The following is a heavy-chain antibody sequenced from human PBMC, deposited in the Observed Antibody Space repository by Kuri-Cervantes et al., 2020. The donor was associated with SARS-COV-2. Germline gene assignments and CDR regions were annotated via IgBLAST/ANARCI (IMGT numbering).Heavy chain of an antibody. CDR2: IHHSGNT. Sequence: GSLRLSCTVSDDSISTNYYWGWIRKPPGKGLEWIGIIHHSGNTHYNSSLMSRVTMSVDTFKNQFSLNLRSLTAADTAVYYCARQYVLRHLEWSREMRSTYYMDVWGKGTTVTVSS. CDR3: ARQYVLRHLEWSREMRSTYYMDV. CDR1: DDSISTNYY. J-gene: IGHJ6*03. V-gene: IGHV4-38-2*02. D-gene: IGHD3-3*01.